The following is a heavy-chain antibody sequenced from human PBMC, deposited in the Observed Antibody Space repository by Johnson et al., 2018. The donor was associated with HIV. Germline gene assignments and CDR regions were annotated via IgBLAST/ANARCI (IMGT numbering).Heavy chain of an antibody. J-gene: IGHJ3*02. Sequence: QMLLVESGGGVMQPGKSLRLSCEASGFTFRSYAMHWVRQAPGKGLEWVVVITYDGRNKYYTDSVKGRFIISRDNSKNMTNLQMNGLSDEDTADYYCVRDQGSGWPTNAFDIWGRGTRVTVSS. CDR2: ITYDGRNK. D-gene: IGHD6-19*01. CDR3: VRDQGSGWPTNAFDI. CDR1: GFTFRSYA. V-gene: IGHV3-30*04.